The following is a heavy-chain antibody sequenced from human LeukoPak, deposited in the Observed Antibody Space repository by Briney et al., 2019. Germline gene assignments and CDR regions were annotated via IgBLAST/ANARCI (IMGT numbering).Heavy chain of an antibody. CDR1: GFTFSSYA. CDR2: ISGSGGST. Sequence: QAGGSLRLSCAASGFTFSSYAMSWVRQAPGKGLEWVSAISGSGGSTYYADSVKGRFTISRDNSKNTLYLQMNSLRAEDTAVYYCAKDLSCPEDIVVVPAAIPRDIRVDYWGQGTLVTVSS. CDR3: AKDLSCPEDIVVVPAAIPRDIRVDY. D-gene: IGHD2-2*02. J-gene: IGHJ4*02. V-gene: IGHV3-23*01.